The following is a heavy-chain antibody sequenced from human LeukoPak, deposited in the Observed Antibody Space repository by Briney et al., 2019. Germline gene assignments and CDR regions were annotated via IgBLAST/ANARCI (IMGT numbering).Heavy chain of an antibody. CDR2: INPNSGGT. Sequence: ASVKVSCKASGYTFTSYDINWVRQATGQGLEWMGWINPNSGGTNYAQKFQGRVTMTRDTSISTAYMELSRLRSDDTAVYYCARDGYTSGWSSHWGQGTLVTVSS. CDR3: ARDGYTSGWSSH. V-gene: IGHV1-2*02. J-gene: IGHJ4*02. CDR1: GYTFTSYD. D-gene: IGHD6-19*01.